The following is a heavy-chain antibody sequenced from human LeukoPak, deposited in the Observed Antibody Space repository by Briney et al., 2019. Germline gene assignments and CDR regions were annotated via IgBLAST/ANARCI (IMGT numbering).Heavy chain of an antibody. CDR2: IYTSGST. J-gene: IGHJ3*02. Sequence: SETLSLTCTVSGGSISSYYWSWIRQPAGEGLEWIGRIYTSGSTNYNPSLKSRVTMSVDTSKNQFSLKLSSVTAADTAVYYCARVHSSSSGLSGIKSDAFDIWGQGTMVTVSS. CDR1: GGSISSYY. CDR3: ARVHSSSSGLSGIKSDAFDI. V-gene: IGHV4-4*07. D-gene: IGHD6-6*01.